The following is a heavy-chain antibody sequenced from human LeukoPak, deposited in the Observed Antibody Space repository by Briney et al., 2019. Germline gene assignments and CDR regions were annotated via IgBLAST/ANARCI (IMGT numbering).Heavy chain of an antibody. V-gene: IGHV1-18*01. Sequence: VASVKVSCKASGGTFSSYAISWVRQATGQGLEWMGWISAYNGNTDYAQKLQGRVTMTTDQSTSTAYMELRSLRSDDTAVYYCARDGTYDNTNGYHDWGQGTLVTVSS. D-gene: IGHD2-8*01. J-gene: IGHJ4*02. CDR2: ISAYNGNT. CDR3: ARDGTYDNTNGYHD. CDR1: GGTFSSYA.